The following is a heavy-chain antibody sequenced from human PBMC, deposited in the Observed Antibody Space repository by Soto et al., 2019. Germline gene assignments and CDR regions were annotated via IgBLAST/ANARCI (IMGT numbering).Heavy chain of an antibody. Sequence: PWGSLRLSCAASGFTLSSYGMHWVRQAPGEGLEWVAVIRFDGRKKHYADSVKGRFTISRDNSKDTLYLQMNSLRAEDTAIYYCARDGDTYYYDSSGYYVDYWGQGALVTVSS. V-gene: IGHV3-33*01. D-gene: IGHD3-22*01. CDR2: IRFDGRKK. CDR3: ARDGDTYYYDSSGYYVDY. CDR1: GFTLSSYG. J-gene: IGHJ4*02.